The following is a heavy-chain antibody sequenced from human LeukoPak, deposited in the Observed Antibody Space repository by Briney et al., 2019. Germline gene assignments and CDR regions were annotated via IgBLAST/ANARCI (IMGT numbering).Heavy chain of an antibody. CDR1: GGSFSGYY. CDR3: ARERRIYDFWSGYYGLNWFDP. J-gene: IGHJ5*02. Sequence: SETLSLTCAVYGGSFSGYYWSWIRQPPGKGLEWIGEINHSGSTNYNPSLKSRVTISVDTSKNQFSLKLSSVTAADTAVYYCARERRIYDFWSGYYGLNWFDPWGQGTLVTVSS. D-gene: IGHD3-3*01. CDR2: INHSGST. V-gene: IGHV4-34*01.